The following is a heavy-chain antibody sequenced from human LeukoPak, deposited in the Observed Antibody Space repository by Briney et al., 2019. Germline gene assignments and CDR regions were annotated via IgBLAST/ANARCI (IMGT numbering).Heavy chain of an antibody. CDR3: ARDPGAQIYAGTLANDY. CDR2: INPNSGVT. V-gene: IGHV1-2*02. Sequence: GASVMVSCKASGYTFTNYGISWVRQAPGQGLEWMGWINPNSGVTNYAQKFQGRVTMTRVTSISTAYMELSRLRSDDTAVYYCARDPGAQIYAGTLANDYWGQGTLVTVSS. D-gene: IGHD6-13*01. J-gene: IGHJ4*02. CDR1: GYTFTNYG.